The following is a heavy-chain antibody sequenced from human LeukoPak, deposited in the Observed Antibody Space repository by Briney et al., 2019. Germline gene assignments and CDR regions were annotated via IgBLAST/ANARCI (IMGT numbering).Heavy chain of an antibody. CDR2: ISHNGDTI. CDR1: GITFSDYN. D-gene: IGHD3-10*02. CDR3: AELGITMIGGV. J-gene: IGHJ6*04. V-gene: IGHV3-11*04. Sequence: GGSLRLSCEVSGITFSDYNMSWIRQAPGRGLEWVSYISHNGDTIKYADSVKGRFSISRDNAKNSLYLQMNSLRAEDTAVYYCAELGITMIGGVWGKGTTVTISS.